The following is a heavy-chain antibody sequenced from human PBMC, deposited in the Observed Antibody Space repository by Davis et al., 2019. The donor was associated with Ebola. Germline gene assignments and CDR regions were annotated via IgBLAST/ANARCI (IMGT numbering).Heavy chain of an antibody. V-gene: IGHV3-7*01. CDR2: IRQGGTQK. D-gene: IGHD2-2*01. CDR3: ARAGGTVPAAIFDY. CDR1: GFTFSAYW. Sequence: GESLKISCTASGFTFSAYWMTWVRQAPGKGLEWVANIRQGGTQKNYLGSVKGRFTISRDNAKNSLFLQMNSLRAEDTAVYYCARAGGTVPAAIFDYWGQGVLVTVSS. J-gene: IGHJ4*02.